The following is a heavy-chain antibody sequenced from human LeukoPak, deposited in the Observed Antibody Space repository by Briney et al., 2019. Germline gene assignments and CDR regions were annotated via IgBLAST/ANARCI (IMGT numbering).Heavy chain of an antibody. D-gene: IGHD3-22*01. CDR1: GYTFTGYY. J-gene: IGHJ5*02. V-gene: IGHV1-2*02. CDR3: ARLSSGYYISSSTEFDP. CDR2: INPNSGGT. Sequence: ASVTVSCKASGYTFTGYYMHWVRQAPGQGLEWMGWINPNSGGTNYAQKFQGRVTMTRDTSISTAYMELSRLRSDDTAVYYCARLSSGYYISSSTEFDPWGQGTLVTVSS.